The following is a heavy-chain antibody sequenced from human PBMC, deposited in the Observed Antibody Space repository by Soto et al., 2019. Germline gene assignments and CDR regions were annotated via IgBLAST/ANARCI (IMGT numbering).Heavy chain of an antibody. D-gene: IGHD6-19*01. CDR1: GFTFSSYG. V-gene: IGHV3-33*01. J-gene: IGHJ4*02. CDR2: IWYDGSNK. Sequence: QVQLVESGGGVVQPGRSLRLSCAASGFTFSSYGMHWVRQAPGKGLEWVAVIWYDGSNKYYADSVKGRFTISRDNSKNTLYLQMNSLRAEDTAVYYCARYLGFIAVAGVDYCGQGTMVPVSS. CDR3: ARYLGFIAVAGVDY.